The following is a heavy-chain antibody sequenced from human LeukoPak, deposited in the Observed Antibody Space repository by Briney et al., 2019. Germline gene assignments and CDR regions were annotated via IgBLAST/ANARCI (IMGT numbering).Heavy chain of an antibody. CDR1: GFTFSNAW. J-gene: IGHJ4*02. D-gene: IGHD3-22*01. Sequence: GGSLRLSCAASGFTFSNAWMSWVRQAPGKGLEWVGRIKSKTDGGTTDYAAPVKGRFTISRDDSKNTLYLQMNSLKTDDTGTYHCTTDRGIVEVESFDYWGQGTLVTVSS. V-gene: IGHV3-15*01. CDR2: IKSKTDGGTT. CDR3: TTDRGIVEVESFDY.